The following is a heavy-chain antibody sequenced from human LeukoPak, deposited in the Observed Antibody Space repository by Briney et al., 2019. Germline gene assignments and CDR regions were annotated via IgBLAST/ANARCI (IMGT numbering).Heavy chain of an antibody. CDR1: GFTLSSYG. V-gene: IGHV3-30*18. CDR3: AKGGAGFCSGGSCYLDY. Sequence: GGSLRLSCAASGFTLSSYGMHWVRQAPGKGLEWVAVISYDGSNKYYADSVKGRFTISRDNSKNTLYLQMNSLRAEDTAVYYCAKGGAGFCSGGSCYLDYWGQGTLVTVSS. CDR2: ISYDGSNK. D-gene: IGHD2-15*01. J-gene: IGHJ4*02.